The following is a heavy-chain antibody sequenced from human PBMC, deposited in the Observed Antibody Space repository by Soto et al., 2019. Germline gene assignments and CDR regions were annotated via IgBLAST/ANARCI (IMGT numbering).Heavy chain of an antibody. J-gene: IGHJ6*02. CDR3: ARAPGDIVVVPAAYYYYYYGMDV. D-gene: IGHD2-2*01. Sequence: QVQLVQSGAEVKKPGASVKVSCKASGYTFTSYGISWVRQAPGQGLEWMGWISAYNGNTNYAQKLQGRVTMTTDTSTSTXSMXLXSLRSDDTAVYYCARAPGDIVVVPAAYYYYYYGMDVWGQGTTVTVSS. CDR2: ISAYNGNT. CDR1: GYTFTSYG. V-gene: IGHV1-18*01.